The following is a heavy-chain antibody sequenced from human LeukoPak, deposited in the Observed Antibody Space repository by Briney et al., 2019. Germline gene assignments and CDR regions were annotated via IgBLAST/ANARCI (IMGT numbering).Heavy chain of an antibody. D-gene: IGHD5-12*01. CDR1: GFTFSSYE. J-gene: IGHJ5*01. Sequence: PGGSLRLSCAASGFTFSSYEMNWVRQAPGKGLEWVSYISSSGSSTYYADSMKGRFTISRDNARNSLYLQMNSLRAEDTAVYYCTKDGLRGYDFDFWGPGTLVTVSS. V-gene: IGHV3-48*03. CDR3: TKDGLRGYDFDF. CDR2: ISSSGSST.